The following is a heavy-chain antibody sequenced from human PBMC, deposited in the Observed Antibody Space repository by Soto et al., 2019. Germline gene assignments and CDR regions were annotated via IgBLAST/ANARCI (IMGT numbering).Heavy chain of an antibody. Sequence: QVQLVQSGAEVKKPGSSVKVSCKASGGTFSSYTISWVRQAPGQGLEWMGRIIAILGIANYAQKFQGRVTITADKSTSTAYMELSSLRSEDSAVYYCARAGSSSSGYWAWFEPWGKGSLVTVSS. D-gene: IGHD6-13*01. V-gene: IGHV1-69*02. CDR1: GGTFSSYT. J-gene: IGHJ5*02. CDR2: IIAILGIA. CDR3: ARAGSSSSGYWAWFEP.